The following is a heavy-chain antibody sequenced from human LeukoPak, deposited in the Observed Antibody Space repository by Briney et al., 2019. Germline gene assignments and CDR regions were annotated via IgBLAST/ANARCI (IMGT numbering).Heavy chain of an antibody. CDR3: ARAVRPPSYSGREKYYFDY. Sequence: SQTLSLTCTVSGGSISSGGYYWSWIRQHPGKGLEWIGYIYYSGSTYYNPSLKSRVTISVDTSKNQFSLKLSSVTAADTAVYYCARAVRPPSYSGREKYYFDYWGQGTLVTVSS. CDR1: GGSISSGGYY. CDR2: IYYSGST. J-gene: IGHJ4*02. V-gene: IGHV4-31*03. D-gene: IGHD1-26*01.